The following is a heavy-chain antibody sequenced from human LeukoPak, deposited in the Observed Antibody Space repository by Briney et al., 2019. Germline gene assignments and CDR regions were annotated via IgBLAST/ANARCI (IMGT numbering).Heavy chain of an antibody. V-gene: IGHV3-7*01. J-gene: IGHJ4*02. CDR2: IKFDGGEK. D-gene: IGHD2-21*01. Sequence: GGSLRLSCAASGFTFSNYWMSWVRQAPGKGLEWVANIKFDGGEKYYVDSMKGRFTISRDNAKNSLSLQMNSLRAEDTAVYYCVTTRPYYFDYWGQGTLVTVSS. CDR3: VTTRPYYFDY. CDR1: GFTFSNYW.